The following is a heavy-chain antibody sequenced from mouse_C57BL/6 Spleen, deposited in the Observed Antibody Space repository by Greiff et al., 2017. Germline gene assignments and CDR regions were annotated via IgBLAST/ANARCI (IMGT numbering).Heavy chain of an antibody. D-gene: IGHD2-4*01. V-gene: IGHV1-55*01. J-gene: IGHJ2*01. CDR1: GYTFTNYC. CDR2: IYPGSGST. CDR3: ARPSDEYDFLDY. Sequence: QVQLQQPGAELVKPGASVKMSCKASGYTFTNYCIHWVKQRPGQGLEWIGGIYPGSGSTNYNEKFKSKATLTVDTSSNTAYMQLSSLTSEDAAVXYCARPSDEYDFLDYWGQGTTLTVSS.